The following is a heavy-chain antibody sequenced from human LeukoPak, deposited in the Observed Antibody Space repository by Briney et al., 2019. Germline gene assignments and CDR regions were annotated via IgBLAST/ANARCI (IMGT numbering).Heavy chain of an antibody. CDR3: AKGRDRTSSQGITIFGVVLPLFDY. CDR2: ISGSGGST. Sequence: GGSLRLSCAASGFTFSSYAMSWVRQAPGKGLEWVSAISGSGGSTYYADSVKGRFTISRDNSKNTLYLQMNSLRAEDTAVYYCAKGRDRTSSQGITIFGVVLPLFDYWGQGTLVTVPS. D-gene: IGHD3-3*01. CDR1: GFTFSSYA. J-gene: IGHJ4*02. V-gene: IGHV3-23*01.